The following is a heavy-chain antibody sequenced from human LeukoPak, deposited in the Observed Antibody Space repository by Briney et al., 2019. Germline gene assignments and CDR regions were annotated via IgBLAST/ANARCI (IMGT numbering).Heavy chain of an antibody. CDR3: ARESPDASIAARLMNYYFDY. CDR1: GLTFSNAW. V-gene: IGHV3-21*01. CDR2: ISSSSSYI. J-gene: IGHJ4*02. Sequence: GGSLRLSCAVSGLTFSNAWMNWVRQAPGKGLEWVSSISSSSSYIYYADSVKGRFTISRDNSKNTLYLRMNSLRAEDTAVYYCARESPDASIAARLMNYYFDYWGQGTLVTVSS. D-gene: IGHD6-6*01.